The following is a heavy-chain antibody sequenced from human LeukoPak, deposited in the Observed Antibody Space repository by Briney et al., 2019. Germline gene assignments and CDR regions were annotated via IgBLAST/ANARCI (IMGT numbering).Heavy chain of an antibody. CDR3: ARGGIQVSGIDEFDY. V-gene: IGHV3-13*01. Sequence: GGSLRLSCAASGFTFIDYDMHWVRQVIGKGLEWVSAISIRGDTHYSGSVRGRFTISRENAESSLYLQMNSLRAEDTAVYYCARGGIQVSGIDEFDYWGQGTLVTVSS. CDR2: ISIRGDT. D-gene: IGHD6-19*01. CDR1: GFTFIDYD. J-gene: IGHJ4*02.